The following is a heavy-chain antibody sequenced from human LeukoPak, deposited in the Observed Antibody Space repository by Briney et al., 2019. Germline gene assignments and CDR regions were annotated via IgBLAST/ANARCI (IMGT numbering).Heavy chain of an antibody. CDR1: GYPFTGYY. Sequence: ASVKVSCEASGYPFTGYYMHWVRQAPGQGLEWMGRINPNSGGTNYAQKFQGRVTMTRDTPISTAYMELSRLRSDDTAVYYCARVVGTTLRFDCWGQGTLVTVSS. CDR2: INPNSGGT. CDR3: ARVVGTTLRFDC. J-gene: IGHJ4*02. V-gene: IGHV1-2*06. D-gene: IGHD1-26*01.